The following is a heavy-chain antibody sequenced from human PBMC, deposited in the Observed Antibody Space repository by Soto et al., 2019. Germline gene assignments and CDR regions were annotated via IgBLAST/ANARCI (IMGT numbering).Heavy chain of an antibody. V-gene: IGHV3-30-3*01. CDR1: GFTFSSYA. Sequence: GGSLGLSCAASGFTFSSYAMHWVRQAPGKGLEWVAVISHDGSKKYYAGSVKGRFTISRDNSKNTLYLQMNSLRAEDTAVYYCARVSRNYYDSNGYYYLGYFDYWGQGTLVTVSS. D-gene: IGHD3-22*01. J-gene: IGHJ4*02. CDR2: ISHDGSKK. CDR3: ARVSRNYYDSNGYYYLGYFDY.